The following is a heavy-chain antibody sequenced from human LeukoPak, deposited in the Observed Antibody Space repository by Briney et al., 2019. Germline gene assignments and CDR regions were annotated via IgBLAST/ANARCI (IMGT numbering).Heavy chain of an antibody. Sequence: PGGSLRLSCAASGFTFSSYGMHWVRQAPGKGLEWVAFIRYDGSNKYYADSVKGRFTISRDNSKNTLYLQMNSLRAEDTAVYYCAKDLRQPYYFDYWGQGTLVTVSS. CDR1: GFTFSSYG. CDR3: AKDLRQPYYFDY. D-gene: IGHD6-13*01. J-gene: IGHJ4*02. CDR2: IRYDGSNK. V-gene: IGHV3-30*02.